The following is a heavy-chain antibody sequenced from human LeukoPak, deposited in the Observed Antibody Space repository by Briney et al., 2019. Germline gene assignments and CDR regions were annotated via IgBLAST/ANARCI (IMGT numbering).Heavy chain of an antibody. Sequence: GGSLRLSCAASGFTFSSYGMHWVRQAPGKGLEWVAFIRYDGSNKYYADSVKGRLTISRDNSKNTLYLQMNSLRAEDTAVYYCAKGRGDYVWGSYRPNWFDPWGQGTLVTVSS. CDR3: AKGRGDYVWGSYRPNWFDP. D-gene: IGHD3-16*02. J-gene: IGHJ5*02. V-gene: IGHV3-30*02. CDR1: GFTFSSYG. CDR2: IRYDGSNK.